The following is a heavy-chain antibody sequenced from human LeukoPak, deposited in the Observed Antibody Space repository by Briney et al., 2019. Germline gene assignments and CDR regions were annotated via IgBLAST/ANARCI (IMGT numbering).Heavy chain of an antibody. CDR1: GFTFSDYY. D-gene: IGHD1-26*01. CDR3: ARDKGGYYYYGMDV. CDR2: ISSSGTTI. V-gene: IGHV3-11*01. Sequence: KAGGSLRLSCAASGFTFSDYYMTWIRQAPGKGLEWVSYISSSGTTIYYADSVKGRFTMSRDNAKNSVYLQMNSLRAEDTAVYYCARDKGGYYYYGMDVWGQGTTVTVSS. J-gene: IGHJ6*02.